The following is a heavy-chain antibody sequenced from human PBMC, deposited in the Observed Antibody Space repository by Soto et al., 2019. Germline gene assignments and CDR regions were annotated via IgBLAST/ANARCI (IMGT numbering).Heavy chain of an antibody. CDR3: ARDERVIAAAGYYFGY. CDR1: GFTFSDYY. D-gene: IGHD6-13*01. V-gene: IGHV3-11*01. Sequence: PGGSLRLSCAASGFTFSDYYMSWIRQAPGKGLEWVSYISSSGSTIYYADSVKGRLTISRDNAKNPLYLQMHSQRADDTAGYHCARDERVIAAAGYYFGYWGQGSLGTGSS. J-gene: IGHJ4*02. CDR2: ISSSGSTI.